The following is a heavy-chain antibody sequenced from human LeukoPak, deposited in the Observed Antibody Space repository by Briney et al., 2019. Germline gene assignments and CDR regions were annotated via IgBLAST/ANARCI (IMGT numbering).Heavy chain of an antibody. Sequence: ASVKVPCKASGYTFTSYAMNWVRQAPGQGLEWMGWINTNTGNPTYAQGFTGRFVFSLDTSVSTAYLQISSLKAEDTAVYYCARDPSSYCGGDCYLYNWFDPWGQGTLVTVSS. CDR3: ARDPSSYCGGDCYLYNWFDP. CDR1: GYTFTSYA. J-gene: IGHJ5*02. V-gene: IGHV7-4-1*02. D-gene: IGHD2-21*02. CDR2: INTNTGNP.